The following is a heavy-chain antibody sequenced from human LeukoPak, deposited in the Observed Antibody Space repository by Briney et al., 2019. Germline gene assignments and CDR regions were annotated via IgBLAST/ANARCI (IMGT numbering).Heavy chain of an antibody. J-gene: IGHJ4*02. Sequence: SETLSLTCTVSGVSISSYYWCWIRQPAGKGLEWIGRIHTTGSTYYNPSLKSRVTISVDTSKNQFSLKLSSVTAADTAVYYCARRYGSGSSGTFDYWGQGTLVTVSS. D-gene: IGHD3-10*01. CDR3: ARRYGSGSSGTFDY. CDR1: GVSISSYY. V-gene: IGHV4-4*07. CDR2: IHTTGST.